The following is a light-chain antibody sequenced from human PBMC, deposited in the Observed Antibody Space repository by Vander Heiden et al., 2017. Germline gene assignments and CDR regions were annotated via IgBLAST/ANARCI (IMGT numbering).Light chain of an antibody. J-gene: IGLJ2*01. CDR3: EAWDDSLNGVV. V-gene: IGLV1-44*01. CDR2: SDN. CDR1: RSNIGSNT. Sequence: QSVLTQPLSVSGPPGQRVTISCSGTRSNIGSNTLNWYQHLPAPAPNLLIYSDNKRPSGVPDRFSGSKSGTSASLASSSLQSEDEADYYCEAWDDSLNGVVFGGGTKLTVL.